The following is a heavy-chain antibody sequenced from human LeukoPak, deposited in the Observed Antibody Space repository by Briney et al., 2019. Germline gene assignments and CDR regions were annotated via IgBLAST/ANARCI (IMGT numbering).Heavy chain of an antibody. J-gene: IGHJ4*02. CDR2: ISAYNGNT. CDR3: ARVREVRGVIITSLGY. CDR1: GYTFTSYG. D-gene: IGHD3-10*01. V-gene: IGHV1-18*01. Sequence: ASVKVSCKASGYTFTSYGISWVRQAPGQGLEWMGWISAYNGNTNYAQKLQGRVTMITDTSTSTAYMELRSLRSNDTAVYYCARVREVRGVIITSLGYWGQGTLVTVSS.